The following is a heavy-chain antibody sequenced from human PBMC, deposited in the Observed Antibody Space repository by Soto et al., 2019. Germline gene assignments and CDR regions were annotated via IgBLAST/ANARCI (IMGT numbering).Heavy chain of an antibody. CDR3: ARDRYGDYVGMDV. J-gene: IGHJ6*02. Sequence: SETLSLTCAVSGGSISGSNWWSWVRQPPGKGLEWIGEIYHSGNANYNPSLKSRVTILVDKFKNQFFLKLSSVTAADTAVYYCARDRYGDYVGMDVWGQGTTVTVSS. CDR1: GGSISGSNW. V-gene: IGHV4-4*02. CDR2: IYHSGNA. D-gene: IGHD4-17*01.